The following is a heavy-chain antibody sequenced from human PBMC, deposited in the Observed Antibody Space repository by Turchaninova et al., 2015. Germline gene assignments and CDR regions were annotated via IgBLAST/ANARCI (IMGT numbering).Heavy chain of an antibody. CDR2: LHDGNGNK. CDR1: GYIFSSSP. CDR3: ARAKGYYYDSSGYFRCDY. D-gene: IGHD3-22*01. V-gene: IGHV1-3*01. Sequence: QVQLVQSGAEVQKPGASVKVSCKASGYIFSSSPIHWVRQAPGQRLEWMGWLHDGNGNKKHSQKFQGRITITRDPAASTAYMELSSLRFEDTAVFYCARAKGYYYDSSGYFRCDYWGQGTLVTVSS. J-gene: IGHJ4*02.